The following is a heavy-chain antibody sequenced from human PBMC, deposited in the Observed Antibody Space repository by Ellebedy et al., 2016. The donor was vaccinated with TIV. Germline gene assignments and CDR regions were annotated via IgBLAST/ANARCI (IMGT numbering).Heavy chain of an antibody. CDR2: ISKSDTT. V-gene: IGHV3-48*01. CDR1: GFTFNSYS. CDR3: AGDAMIWIFDS. Sequence: GESLKISCAASGFTFNSYSMNWVRQAPGKGLEWISYISKSDTTYYADSVRGRFTISRDNAKRSLYLQMNSLRLEDTAAYYCAGDAMIWIFDSWGQGTLVTVSS. D-gene: IGHD3-22*01. J-gene: IGHJ4*02.